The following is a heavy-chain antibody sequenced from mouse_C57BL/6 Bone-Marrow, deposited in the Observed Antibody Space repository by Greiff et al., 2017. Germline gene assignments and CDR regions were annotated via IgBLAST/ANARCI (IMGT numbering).Heavy chain of an antibody. CDR2: IRSKSNNYAT. CDR3: VRRTYDYDGYAIDY. J-gene: IGHJ4*01. D-gene: IGHD2-4*01. CDR1: GFSFNTYA. V-gene: IGHV10-1*01. Sequence: EVQRVESGGGLVQPKGSLKLSCAASGFSFNTYAMNWVRQAPGKGLEWVARIRSKSNNYATYYADSVKDRFTISRADSESMLYLQMNNLKTEDTAMYFFVRRTYDYDGYAIDYWGQGTSVTVSS.